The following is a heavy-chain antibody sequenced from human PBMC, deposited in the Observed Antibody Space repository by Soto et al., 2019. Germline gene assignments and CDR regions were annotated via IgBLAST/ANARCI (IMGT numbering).Heavy chain of an antibody. J-gene: IGHJ6*03. CDR3: ARLRYSSSAYYMDV. Sequence: EVQLLESGGGLVQPGGSLRLSCAASGFTFSTYAMSWVRQAPGKGLEWVSSISGSGGGTYYADSVKGRFTISRDNSKNTLSLQMISLRAEDTGAYYCARLRYSSSAYYMDVWGKGTTVTVSS. CDR1: GFTFSTYA. D-gene: IGHD6-6*01. V-gene: IGHV3-23*01. CDR2: ISGSGGGT.